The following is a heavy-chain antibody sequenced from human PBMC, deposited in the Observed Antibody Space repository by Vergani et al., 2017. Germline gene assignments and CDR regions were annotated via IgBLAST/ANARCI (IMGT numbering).Heavy chain of an antibody. CDR3: ARRPGKKRGRVGATSYFDY. CDR1: GGSFSGYY. J-gene: IGHJ4*02. D-gene: IGHD1-26*01. Sequence: QVQLQQWGAGLLKPSGTLSLTCAVSGGSFSGYYWSWIRQPPGKGLEWIGEINHSGSTNYKPFLKSRVTTSVDTSKNQFSLKLSSVTAADTAVYYCARRPGKKRGRVGATSYFDYWGQGTLVTVSS. V-gene: IGHV4-34*01. CDR2: INHSGST.